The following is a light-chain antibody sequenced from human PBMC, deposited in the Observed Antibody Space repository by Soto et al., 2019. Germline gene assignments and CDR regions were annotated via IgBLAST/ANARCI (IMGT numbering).Light chain of an antibody. J-gene: IGLJ1*01. CDR3: RSYSDTNIGV. Sequence: QSALTQPPSASGSPGQAVTISCTGTSRDIGGYDFVSWYQVRPGEAPQLIIYNVNGRPSGVPRRFSGSKSGNTASLTVSGLQAVDEAEYYCRSYSDTNIGVFGTGTKVTVL. CDR1: SRDIGGYDF. V-gene: IGLV2-8*01. CDR2: NVN.